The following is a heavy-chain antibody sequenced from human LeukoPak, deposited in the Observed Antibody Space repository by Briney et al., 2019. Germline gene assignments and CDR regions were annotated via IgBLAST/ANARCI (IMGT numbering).Heavy chain of an antibody. CDR3: AREDRQCFDY. Sequence: GGSLRLSCAASGFTFSSYAMHWVRQAPGKGLEWVAVISYDGSNKYYADSVKGRFTISRDNSKNTLYLQMNSLRAEDTAVYYCAREDRQCFDYWGQGTLVTVSS. CDR2: ISYDGSNK. D-gene: IGHD4-11*01. J-gene: IGHJ4*02. V-gene: IGHV3-30*04. CDR1: GFTFSSYA.